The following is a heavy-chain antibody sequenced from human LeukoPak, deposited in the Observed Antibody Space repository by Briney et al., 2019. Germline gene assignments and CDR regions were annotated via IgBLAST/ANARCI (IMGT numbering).Heavy chain of an antibody. CDR1: GIIVSSSY. Sequence: GGSLRLSCAASGIIVSSSYMGWVRQAPGKGLEWVSVIYGGGEIYYADSVKGRFTISRDNAKNTVYLQMNSLRAEDTAVYYCARWYSSGWYSDYWGQGTLVTVSS. V-gene: IGHV3-53*01. J-gene: IGHJ4*02. CDR2: IYGGGEI. CDR3: ARWYSSGWYSDY. D-gene: IGHD6-19*01.